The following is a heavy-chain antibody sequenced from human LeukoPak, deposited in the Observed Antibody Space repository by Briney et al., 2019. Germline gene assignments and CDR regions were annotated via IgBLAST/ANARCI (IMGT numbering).Heavy chain of an antibody. J-gene: IGHJ4*02. Sequence: PGGSLRLSCAASGFTFSSHWMHWVRQAPEKGLVGVAHINADGSGTNYADSVKGRFTISRDNARDTVYLQVNGLRADDTAVYYCARDLRDNNFWGQGTLVSVSS. CDR2: INADGSGT. V-gene: IGHV3-74*01. CDR3: ARDLRDNNF. D-gene: IGHD5-24*01. CDR1: GFTFSSHW.